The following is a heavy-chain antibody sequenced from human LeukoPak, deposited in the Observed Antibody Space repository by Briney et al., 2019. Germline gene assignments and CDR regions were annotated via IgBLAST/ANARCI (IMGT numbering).Heavy chain of an antibody. CDR3: ARDQRWSARSYSYYYMDV. D-gene: IGHD4-23*01. V-gene: IGHV4-39*07. CDR1: GGSISSSSYY. Sequence: PSETLSLTCTVSGGSISSSSYYWGWIRQPPGKGLEWIGTIYNSGSTYYNPSLKSRVTISVDTSKNQFSLKLSSVTAADTAVYYCARDQRWSARSYSYYYMDVWGKGTTVTVSS. J-gene: IGHJ6*03. CDR2: IYNSGST.